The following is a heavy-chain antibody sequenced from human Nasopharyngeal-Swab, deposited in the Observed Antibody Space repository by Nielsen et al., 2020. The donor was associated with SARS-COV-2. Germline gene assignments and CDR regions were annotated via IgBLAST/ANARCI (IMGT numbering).Heavy chain of an antibody. J-gene: IGHJ4*02. CDR1: GYTFTNYA. CDR3: ARENQEYANIWIDY. CDR2: INTNTGNP. Sequence: ASVKVSCKASGYTFTNYAINWVRQAPGQGLEWMGWINTNTGNPTYAQGFTGRFVISLDTSVSTTYLQISSLKADDTAVYYCARENQEYANIWIDYWGQGTQVTVSS. V-gene: IGHV7-4-1*02. D-gene: IGHD1-1*01.